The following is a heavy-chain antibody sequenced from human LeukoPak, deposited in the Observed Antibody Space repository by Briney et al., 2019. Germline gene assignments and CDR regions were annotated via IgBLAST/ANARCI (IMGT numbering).Heavy chain of an antibody. V-gene: IGHV3-23*01. J-gene: IGHJ4*02. CDR1: GFTFSSHA. CDR3: AKGQSASSTFDS. Sequence: GGSLRLSCAASGFTFSSHAMSWVRQAPGKGLEWISLIRGSSDVIEYADSVRGRFTISRDNSKNTVSLQMNNLRAEGTAVYYCAKGQSASSTFDSWGQGTLVTVSS. CDR2: IRGSSDVI.